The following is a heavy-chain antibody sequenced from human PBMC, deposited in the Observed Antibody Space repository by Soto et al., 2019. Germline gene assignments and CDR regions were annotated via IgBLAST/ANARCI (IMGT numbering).Heavy chain of an antibody. J-gene: IGHJ5*02. D-gene: IGHD2-2*01. V-gene: IGHV3-21*01. Sequence: EMQVVESGGGLVKPGKSLRLSCAASGFTFSHYTMNWVRQAPGKGLEWVSSISSDSSYIYYADSVKGRFTISRDNAENSLYLQMSSLSAEDTAVYYCASSPKGYCTSTNCYLVWFDPWGQGTLVTVSS. CDR2: ISSDSSYI. CDR1: GFTFSHYT. CDR3: ASSPKGYCTSTNCYLVWFDP.